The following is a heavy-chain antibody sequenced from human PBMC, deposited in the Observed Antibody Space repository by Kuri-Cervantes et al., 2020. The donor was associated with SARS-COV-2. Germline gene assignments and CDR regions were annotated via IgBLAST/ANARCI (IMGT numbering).Heavy chain of an antibody. J-gene: IGHJ4*02. CDR1: GGSFSGYY. CDR3: ARRGDYGEYYFDY. D-gene: IGHD4-17*01. Sequence: SETLSLTCAVYGGSFSGYYWSWIRQPPGKGLEWIGEINHSGSTNYNPSLKSRVTISVDTSKNQFSLKLSSVTAADTAVYYCARRGDYGEYYFDYWGQGTLVTVSS. V-gene: IGHV4-34*01. CDR2: INHSGST.